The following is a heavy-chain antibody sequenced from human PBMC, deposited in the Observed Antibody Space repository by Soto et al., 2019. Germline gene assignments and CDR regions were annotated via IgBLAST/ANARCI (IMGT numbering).Heavy chain of an antibody. V-gene: IGHV4-59*13. J-gene: IGHJ4*02. CDR3: TGETTSGWATGGLHQY. CDR2: IFYTGST. D-gene: IGHD6-19*01. CDR1: GGSINNYC. Sequence: QVQLQESGPGLVKPSETLSLTCTVSGGSINNYCWSWIRQTPGKGLEWLGYIFYTGSTKYNPSLNSRVTRSVAPSKNQFSLTLRSATAADTAVYYCTGETTSGWATGGLHQYWGQGTLVTVSS.